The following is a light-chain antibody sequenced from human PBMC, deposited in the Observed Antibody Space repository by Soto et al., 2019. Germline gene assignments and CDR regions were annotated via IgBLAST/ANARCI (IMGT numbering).Light chain of an antibody. J-gene: IGLJ2*01. Sequence: QSVLTQPPSASGTPGQKVTMSCSGSTSNIGSNTVNWYQQLPGKAPKLLIYSSKQRASGVPDRVSGSKSGTSASLAISGLQSEDEADYYCATWDGSLPGEVFGGGTKLTVL. CDR1: TSNIGSNT. CDR2: SSK. CDR3: ATWDGSLPGEV. V-gene: IGLV1-44*01.